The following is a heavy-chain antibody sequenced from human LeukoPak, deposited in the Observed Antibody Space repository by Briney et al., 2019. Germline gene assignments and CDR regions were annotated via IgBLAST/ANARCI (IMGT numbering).Heavy chain of an antibody. CDR2: IYYSGST. CDR1: GGSISSYY. CDR3: ARDYGDYDLEAFDI. V-gene: IGHV4-59*12. D-gene: IGHD4-17*01. J-gene: IGHJ3*02. Sequence: SETLSLTCTVSGGSISSYYWNWIRQPPGKGLEWIGYIYYSGSTNYNPSLKSRVTISVDTSKNQFSLKLSSVTATDTAVYYCARDYGDYDLEAFDIWGQGTMVTVSS.